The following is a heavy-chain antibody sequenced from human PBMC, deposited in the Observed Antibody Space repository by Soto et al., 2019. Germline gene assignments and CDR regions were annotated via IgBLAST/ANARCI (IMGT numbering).Heavy chain of an antibody. D-gene: IGHD3-3*01. J-gene: IGHJ4*02. Sequence: PGGSLRLSCSASGFTFSSYAMHWVRQAPGKGLEYVSAISSNGGSTYYADSVKGRFTISRDNSKNTLYLQMSSLRAEDTAVYYCVNGYDFWSGLSQNRDFDYWGQGTLVTVSS. CDR2: ISSNGGST. CDR3: VNGYDFWSGLSQNRDFDY. CDR1: GFTFSSYA. V-gene: IGHV3-64D*08.